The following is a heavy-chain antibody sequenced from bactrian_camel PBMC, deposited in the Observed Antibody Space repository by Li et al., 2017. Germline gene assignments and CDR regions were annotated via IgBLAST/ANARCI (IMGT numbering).Heavy chain of an antibody. V-gene: IGHV3S40*01. Sequence: VQLVESGGGLVQPGGSLRLSCAASGFAFSRVAMSWVRQAPGKGLEWVSTINSGGGYTYYADSVKGRFTISRDNAKNTVYLQMNSVKPEDTAVYYCVRDQGTTGWYFDNWGQGTQVTVS. CDR2: INSGGGYT. CDR3: VRDQGTTGWYFDN. D-gene: IGHD5*01. CDR1: GFAFSRVA. J-gene: IGHJ6*01.